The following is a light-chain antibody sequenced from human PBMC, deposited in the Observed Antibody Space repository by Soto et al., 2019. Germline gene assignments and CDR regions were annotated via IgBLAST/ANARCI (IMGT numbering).Light chain of an antibody. Sequence: QSALTQPASVSGSPGQSITISCTGTSSDIGAFTSVYWYQQHPGKAPKLIIYDIIHRPSGVSDRFSGSKSVNTASLTVSGLQPEDEANDYCISYSRTTTLVVFGGGTKVTVL. CDR2: DII. V-gene: IGLV2-14*03. CDR3: ISYSRTTTLVV. J-gene: IGLJ2*01. CDR1: SSDIGAFTS.